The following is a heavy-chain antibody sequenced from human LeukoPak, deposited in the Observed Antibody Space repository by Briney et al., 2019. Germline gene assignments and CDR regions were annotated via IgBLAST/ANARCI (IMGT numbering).Heavy chain of an antibody. Sequence: PGGSLRLSCAASGFTFSDYYMSWIRQAPGKGLEWVSYISSSGSTIYYADSVKGRFTISRDNAKNSLYLQMNSLRAEDTAVYYCAREIGQLLWFGNASRGHFDYWGQGTLVTVSS. CDR2: ISSSGSTI. D-gene: IGHD3-10*01. V-gene: IGHV3-11*01. CDR3: AREIGQLLWFGNASRGHFDY. CDR1: GFTFSDYY. J-gene: IGHJ4*02.